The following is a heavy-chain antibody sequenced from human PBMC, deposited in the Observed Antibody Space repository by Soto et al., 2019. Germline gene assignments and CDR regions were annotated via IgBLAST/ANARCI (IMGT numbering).Heavy chain of an antibody. CDR1: GGSISSSSYY. V-gene: IGHV4-39*01. CDR3: ARHGHLTGTTYWFDY. D-gene: IGHD1-20*01. J-gene: IGHJ4*02. CDR2: IYYSGST. Sequence: QLQLQESGPGLVKPSETLSLTCTVSGGSISSSSYYWGWIRQPPGKGLEWIGSIYYSGSTYYNPSLKSRVTISVDTSKNQFSLKLSSVTAADTAVYYCARHGHLTGTTYWFDYWGQGTLVTVSS.